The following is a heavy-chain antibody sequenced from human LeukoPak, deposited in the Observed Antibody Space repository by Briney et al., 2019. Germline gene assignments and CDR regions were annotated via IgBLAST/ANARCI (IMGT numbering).Heavy chain of an antibody. J-gene: IGHJ3*02. Sequence: SETLSLTCTVSGGSISSYYWSWIRQPPGKGLEWIGNIFYSGSPNYNPSLKSRVTTSFDTSKNQFSLKLSFVTAADTAVYYCARTTGRGVDDAFDIWGQGTMVTVSS. CDR3: ARTTGRGVDDAFDI. CDR2: IFYSGSP. CDR1: GGSISSYY. V-gene: IGHV4-59*08. D-gene: IGHD3-9*01.